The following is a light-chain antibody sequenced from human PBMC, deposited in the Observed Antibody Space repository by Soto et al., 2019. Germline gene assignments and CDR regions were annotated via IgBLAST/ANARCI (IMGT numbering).Light chain of an antibody. V-gene: IGKV3-11*01. CDR3: QQRSNWPSYT. CDR2: DAS. Sequence: EIVLTQSPATLSLSPGERATLSCRASQSVSNNLAWYQQKPGQAPRLLIHDASNRATGIPARFSGSGSGTAFTLTISSLEPEDVSVYYCQQRSNWPSYTFGQGTKLEIK. CDR1: QSVSNN. J-gene: IGKJ2*01.